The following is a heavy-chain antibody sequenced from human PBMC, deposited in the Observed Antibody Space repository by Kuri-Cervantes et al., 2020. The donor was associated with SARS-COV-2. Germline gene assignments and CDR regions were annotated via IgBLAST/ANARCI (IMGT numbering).Heavy chain of an antibody. CDR2: IYHRGSS. CDR3: ARRGAGSSSAAFDI. J-gene: IGHJ3*02. Sequence: GSLRLSCAVSGYSISSGYYWGWIRQPPGKGLEWIGIIYHRGSSYYNPSLRSRVTVSVDTSKDQFSLKLSSVTAADTAVYYCARRGAGSSSAAFDIWGQGTMVTVSS. CDR1: GYSISSGYY. V-gene: IGHV4-38-2*01. D-gene: IGHD6-6*01.